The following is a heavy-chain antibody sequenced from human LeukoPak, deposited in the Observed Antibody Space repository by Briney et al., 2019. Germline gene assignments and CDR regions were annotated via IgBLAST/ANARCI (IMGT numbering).Heavy chain of an antibody. V-gene: IGHV4-59*01. D-gene: IGHD3-9*01. CDR1: GGSFSGYY. J-gene: IGHJ3*02. CDR2: IYYSGST. Sequence: SETLSLTCAVYGGSFSGYYWSWIRQPPGKGLEWIGYIYYSGSTNYNPSLKSRVTISVDTSKNQFSLKLSSVTAADTAVYYCARVRGYDILTGYAFDIWGQGTMVTVSS. CDR3: ARVRGYDILTGYAFDI.